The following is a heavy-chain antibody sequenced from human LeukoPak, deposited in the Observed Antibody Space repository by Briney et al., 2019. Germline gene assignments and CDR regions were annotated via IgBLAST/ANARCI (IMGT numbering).Heavy chain of an antibody. J-gene: IGHJ4*02. V-gene: IGHV3-66*01. Sequence: PGGSLRLSCAASGFTVSSNYMSWVRQAPGKGLEWVSVIYSGGSTYYADSVKGRFTISRDNSKNTLYLQMNSLRAEDTAVYYCARTSSWPYYFDYWGQGTLSPSPQ. CDR2: IYSGGST. CDR3: ARTSSWPYYFDY. D-gene: IGHD6-13*01. CDR1: GFTVSSNY.